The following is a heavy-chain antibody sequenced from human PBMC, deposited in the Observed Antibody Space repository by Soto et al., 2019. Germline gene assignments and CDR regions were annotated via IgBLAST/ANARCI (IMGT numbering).Heavy chain of an antibody. J-gene: IGHJ3*02. V-gene: IGHV1-46*01. CDR1: GYTFTSYY. CDR2: INPSGGST. CDR3: ARNPDAFDI. Sequence: SVKVSCKASGYTFTSYYIHWVRQAPGQGLEWIGVINPSGGSTTYAQKFQGRVTVTRDTSTSTVYMDLISLRSEDTAVYYCARNPDAFDIWGLGTMVTVSS.